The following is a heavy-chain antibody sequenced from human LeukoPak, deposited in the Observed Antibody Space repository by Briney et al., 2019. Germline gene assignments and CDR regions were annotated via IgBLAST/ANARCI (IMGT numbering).Heavy chain of an antibody. J-gene: IGHJ6*03. Sequence: PSETLSLTCTVSGGFISSGGYYWGWIRQPPGKGLEWIGSIYYSGSTYYNPSLKSRVTISVDTSKNQFSLKLSSVTAADTAVYYCARLRINGYYYYMDVWGKGTTVTVSS. CDR2: IYYSGST. D-gene: IGHD3-10*01. CDR1: GGFISSGGYY. CDR3: ARLRINGYYYYMDV. V-gene: IGHV4-39*01.